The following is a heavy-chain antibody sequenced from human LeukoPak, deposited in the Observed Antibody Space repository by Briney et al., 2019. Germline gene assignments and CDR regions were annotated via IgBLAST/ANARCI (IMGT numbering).Heavy chain of an antibody. CDR3: ARQGWQQLVRGVWFDP. CDR2: IYTSGST. CDR1: GGSISSGGYY. V-gene: IGHV4-61*02. Sequence: SQTLSLTCTVSGGSISSGGYYWSWIRQPAGKGLEWIGRIYTSGSTNYNPSLKSRVTISVDTSKNQFSLKLSSVTAADTAVYYCARQGWQQLVRGVWFDPWGQGTLVTVSS. D-gene: IGHD6-13*01. J-gene: IGHJ5*02.